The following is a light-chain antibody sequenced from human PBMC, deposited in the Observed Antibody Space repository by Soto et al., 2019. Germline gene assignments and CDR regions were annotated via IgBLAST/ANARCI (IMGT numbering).Light chain of an antibody. CDR2: DTN. V-gene: IGLV7-46*01. Sequence: QAVVTQEPSLTVSPGGTVTLTCGSSTGAVTSGHFPYWFQQMPGQAPRTLIYDTNSKRSWTPARFSGSLLGGKAALTLSGAQPEDEAEYYCLLSYSDARPVFGGGTKVTVL. CDR1: TGAVTSGHF. CDR3: LLSYSDARPV. J-gene: IGLJ2*01.